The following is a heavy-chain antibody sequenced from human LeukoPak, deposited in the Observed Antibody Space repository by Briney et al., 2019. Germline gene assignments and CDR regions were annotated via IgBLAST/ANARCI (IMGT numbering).Heavy chain of an antibody. CDR3: ARGDKVITRYLDD. CDR2: LSDGGGAT. D-gene: IGHD2-21*01. V-gene: IGHV3-23*01. J-gene: IGHJ4*02. Sequence: PGGSLRLSCTASGFTFSSYSMSCVRQAPGKGLQWVSILSDGGGATYSADSVKGRFTISRDNSKNTLYLQMSSLRAEDTAVYYCARGDKVITRYLDDWSQGTLVTVSS. CDR1: GFTFSSYS.